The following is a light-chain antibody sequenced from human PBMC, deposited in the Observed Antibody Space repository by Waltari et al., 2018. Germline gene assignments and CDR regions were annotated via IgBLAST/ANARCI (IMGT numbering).Light chain of an antibody. CDR3: QHYVSLPAT. V-gene: IGKV3-20*01. Sequence: IVLTQSPGTLSLSPGERATLSCRASQSVGRTLAWYQQKPGQVPRLLIYGASIRATGIPDRFSGGGSGTDFSLGINRLEPEDFAVYYCQHYVSLPATFGQGTKVEIK. CDR2: GAS. J-gene: IGKJ1*01. CDR1: QSVGRT.